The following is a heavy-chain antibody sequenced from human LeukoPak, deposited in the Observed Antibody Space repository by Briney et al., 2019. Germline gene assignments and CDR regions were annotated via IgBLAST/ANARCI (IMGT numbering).Heavy chain of an antibody. CDR1: GFTFSSYW. CDR2: LKSDGKT. V-gene: IGHV3-74*01. D-gene: IGHD3-22*01. Sequence: GGSLRLSCAASGFTFSSYWMHWVRQAPGKGLVWVSRLKSDGKTNYADSVKGRFTISKDNAKNTVSLQMNSLRAEDTGVYYCARAPSEIGGYYPEYFRHWGQGTLVTVSS. CDR3: ARAPSEIGGYYPEYFRH. J-gene: IGHJ1*01.